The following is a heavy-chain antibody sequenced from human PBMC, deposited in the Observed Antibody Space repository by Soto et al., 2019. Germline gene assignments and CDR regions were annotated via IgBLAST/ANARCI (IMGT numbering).Heavy chain of an antibody. CDR3: ARRCCGDYGHNFDY. CDR2: IYYSGST. CDR1: GGSISSSSYY. J-gene: IGHJ4*02. D-gene: IGHD4-17*01. Sequence: QLQLQESGPGLVKPSETLSLTCTVSGGSISSSSYYWGWIRQPPGKGLEWIGSIYYSGSTYYNPSLRSRVTQYVDTSKNQFSLKLSAVTAADTTVYYCARRCCGDYGHNFDYWGQGTLVTVSS. V-gene: IGHV4-39*01.